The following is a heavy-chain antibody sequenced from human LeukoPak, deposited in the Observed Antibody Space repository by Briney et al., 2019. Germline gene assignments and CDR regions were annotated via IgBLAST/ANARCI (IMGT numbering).Heavy chain of an antibody. D-gene: IGHD3-22*01. CDR1: AGTFTSYA. V-gene: IGHV1-69*04. Sequence: SVNVSRTASAGTFTSYAISWVRQAPGQGLEWMGRIIPILGIAHYAQKFQRRLTITADTSTSTAYMELSSLRSEDTAVYYCASPSPDSYYYDSSGYYYGLDYWGQGTLVTVSS. J-gene: IGHJ4*02. CDR3: ASPSPDSYYYDSSGYYYGLDY. CDR2: IIPILGIA.